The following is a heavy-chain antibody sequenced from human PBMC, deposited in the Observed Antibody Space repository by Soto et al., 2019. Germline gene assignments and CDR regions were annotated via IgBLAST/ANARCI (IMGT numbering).Heavy chain of an antibody. V-gene: IGHV4-30-2*01. J-gene: IGHJ4*02. D-gene: IGHD1-26*01. Sequence: QLQLQESGSGLVKPSQTLSLTCAVSGGSISSGGYSWSWIRQPPGKGLEWIGYIYHSGSTYYNPSLKSRVTISVDRSKNQFSRKLSSVTAADTAVYYGASSRGSPVPLDYWGQGTLVTVSS. CDR2: IYHSGST. CDR1: GGSISSGGYS. CDR3: ASSRGSPVPLDY.